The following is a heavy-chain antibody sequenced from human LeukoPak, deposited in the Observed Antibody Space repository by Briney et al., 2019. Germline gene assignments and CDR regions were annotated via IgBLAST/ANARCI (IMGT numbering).Heavy chain of an antibody. CDR2: ISSSSNYI. J-gene: IGHJ4*02. CDR3: ARDKRQERWPDY. D-gene: IGHD5-24*01. Sequence: PGGSLRLSCAASGFTFTSYAMSWVRQAPGKGLEWVSSISSSSNYIYYADSVKGRFTISRDNAKNSLYLQMDSLRAEDTAVYYCARDKRQERWPDYWGQGTLVTVSS. CDR1: GFTFTSYA. V-gene: IGHV3-21*01.